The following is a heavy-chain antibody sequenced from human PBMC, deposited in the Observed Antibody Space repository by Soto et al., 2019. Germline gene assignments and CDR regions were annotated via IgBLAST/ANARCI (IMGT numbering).Heavy chain of an antibody. CDR1: GGSISSYY. D-gene: IGHD3-3*01. J-gene: IGHJ5*02. CDR2: IYYSGST. CDR3: ARHFVPGLASWFDP. Sequence: SETLSLTCTVSGGSISSYYWSWIRQPPGKGLEWIGYIYYSGSTNYNPSLKSRVTISVDTSKNQFSLKLSSVTAADTAVYYCARHFVPGLASWFDPWGQGTLVTVSS. V-gene: IGHV4-59*08.